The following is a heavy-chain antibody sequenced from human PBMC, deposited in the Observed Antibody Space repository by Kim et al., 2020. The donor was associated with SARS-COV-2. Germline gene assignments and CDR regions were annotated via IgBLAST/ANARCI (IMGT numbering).Heavy chain of an antibody. D-gene: IGHD3-22*01. V-gene: IGHV3-15*01. Sequence: GGSLRLSCAVSGFSFDVAYVSWVRQAPGRGLEWIGRIKSKTDRGITDYAAAVRGRFSIARDESENWVYLQMNSLRSEDSAIYYCTTDLSHTLGYYYG. CDR3: TTDLSHTLGYYYG. J-gene: IGHJ6*01. CDR2: IKSKTDRGIT. CDR1: GFSFDVAY.